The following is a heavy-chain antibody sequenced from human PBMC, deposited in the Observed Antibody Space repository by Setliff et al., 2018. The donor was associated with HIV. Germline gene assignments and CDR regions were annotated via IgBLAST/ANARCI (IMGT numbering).Heavy chain of an antibody. J-gene: IGHJ3*02. CDR3: ARSSGSYWTNAFDI. V-gene: IGHV4-59*01. D-gene: IGHD1-26*01. CDR2: IYYPGST. Sequence: SETLSLTCTVSSGSISSYYWSWIRQPPGKGLEWIGYIYYPGSTNYNPSLRSRVTISLDTSKNQFSLNLSSVTAADTAVYYCARSSGSYWTNAFDIWGQGTMVTVSS. CDR1: SGSISSYY.